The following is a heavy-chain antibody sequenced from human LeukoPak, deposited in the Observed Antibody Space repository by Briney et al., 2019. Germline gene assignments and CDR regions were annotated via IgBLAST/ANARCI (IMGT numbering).Heavy chain of an antibody. J-gene: IGHJ4*02. CDR2: IYYSGST. CDR1: GGSISSSSYY. D-gene: IGHD4-17*01. CDR3: ARDDYGDYGGNY. Sequence: SETLSLTCTVSGGSISSSSYYWGWIRQPPGKGLEWIGYIYYSGSTYYNPSLKSRVTISVDTSKNQFSLKLSSVTAADTAVYYCARDDYGDYGGNYWGQGTLVTVSS. V-gene: IGHV4-31*03.